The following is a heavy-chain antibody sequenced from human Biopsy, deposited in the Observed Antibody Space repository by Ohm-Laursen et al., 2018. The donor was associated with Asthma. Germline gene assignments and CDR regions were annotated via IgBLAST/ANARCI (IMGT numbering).Heavy chain of an antibody. Sequence: PGTLSLTCTVPGDSISSYHWSWIRQPPGKGLEWIGYVFYGGATNYNPSLKSRVTISVDTSKNQFFLRLSSVTAADTAVYYCARGVVYGGDSYAEYFQHWGQGTLVTVSS. V-gene: IGHV4-59*01. CDR3: ARGVVYGGDSYAEYFQH. D-gene: IGHD4-23*01. CDR1: GDSISSYH. CDR2: VFYGGAT. J-gene: IGHJ1*01.